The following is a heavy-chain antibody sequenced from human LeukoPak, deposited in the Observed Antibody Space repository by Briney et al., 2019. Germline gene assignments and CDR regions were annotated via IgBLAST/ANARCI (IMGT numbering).Heavy chain of an antibody. CDR2: IYYSGSA. D-gene: IGHD5-12*01. J-gene: IGHJ6*02. V-gene: IGHV4-59*01. CDR3: ARDRYSGYDNYYYYGMDV. CDR1: GVSINNYY. Sequence: SETLSLTCTVSGVSINNYYWSWIRQPPGKGLEWIGYIYYSGSANYNPSLKSRVTISVDTSKNQFSLKLSSVTAADTAVYYCARDRYSGYDNYYYYGMDVWGQGTTVTVSS.